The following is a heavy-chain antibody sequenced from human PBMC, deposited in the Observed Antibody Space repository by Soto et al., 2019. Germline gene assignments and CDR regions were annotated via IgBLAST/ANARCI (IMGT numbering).Heavy chain of an antibody. J-gene: IGHJ6*01. Sequence: GESLKISCKGSGYSFTSYWIGWVRQMPGKGLEWMGIIYPGDSDTRYSPSFQGQVTISADKSISTAYLQWSSLKASDTAMYYCARPSNEYYDILTGYPTQRYGMDVSRQGTTDIGSS. CDR3: ARPSNEYYDILTGYPTQRYGMDV. CDR2: IYPGDSDT. V-gene: IGHV5-51*01. CDR1: GYSFTSYW. D-gene: IGHD3-9*01.